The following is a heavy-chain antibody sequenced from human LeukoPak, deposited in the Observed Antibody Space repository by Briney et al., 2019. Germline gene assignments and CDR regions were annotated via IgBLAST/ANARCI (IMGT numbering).Heavy chain of an antibody. CDR2: ISGGAAGT. CDR1: GFTFPTYA. D-gene: IGHD2-21*02. V-gene: IGHV3-23*01. Sequence: GGSLRPSCAASGFTFPTYAMAWVRQAPGKGLEWVSSISGGAAGTYYAPSVKGRFTVSRDNDKNALYLQMDGLTAADTALYYCARVRGVGTHIWLLPWNLWGQGTLVSVSS. CDR3: ARVRGVGTHIWLLPWNL. J-gene: IGHJ5*02.